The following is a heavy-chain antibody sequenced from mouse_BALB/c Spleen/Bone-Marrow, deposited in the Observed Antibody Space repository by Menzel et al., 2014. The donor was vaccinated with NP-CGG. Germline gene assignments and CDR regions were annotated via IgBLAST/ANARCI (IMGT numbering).Heavy chain of an antibody. CDR3: ARDENVGIYWYFDV. CDR2: IRNKANGYTT. Sequence: EVMLVESGGGSVQPGGSLRLSCATSGFTFTDYYMSWVRQPPGKALEWLGFIRNKANGYTTECSASVKGRFTISRDNSQRILYLQMNTLRAEDSATYYCARDENVGIYWYFDVWGAGTTVIVSS. J-gene: IGHJ1*01. CDR1: GFTFTDYY. V-gene: IGHV7-3*02.